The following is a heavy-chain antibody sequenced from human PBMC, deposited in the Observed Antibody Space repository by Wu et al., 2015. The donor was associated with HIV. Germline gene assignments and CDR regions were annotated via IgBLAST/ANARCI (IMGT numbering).Heavy chain of an antibody. J-gene: IGHJ6*02. CDR3: ARRGTWGDRFNVIRGGLDV. V-gene: IGHV1-8*01. CDR1: GYTLTTSD. CDR2: INPSTSHT. Sequence: QVQLVQSGAEVKKPGASVKVSCKASGYTLTTSDLHWVRQASGQGLKWMGWINPSTSHTTYAQNFQGRVTMTRNISINTAYMELNSLRSEDTAVYYCARRGTWGDRFNVIRGGLDVWGQGTTVTVSS. D-gene: IGHD1-1*01.